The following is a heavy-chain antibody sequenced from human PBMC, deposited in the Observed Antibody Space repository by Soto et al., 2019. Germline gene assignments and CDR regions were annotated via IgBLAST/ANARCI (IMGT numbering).Heavy chain of an antibody. CDR1: GFTFSTYW. D-gene: IGHD2-15*01. J-gene: IGHJ4*02. Sequence: GGSLRLSCSASGFTFSTYWMEWVRQAPGKGLLWVSSLNGDASTANYADSVKGRFTISRDNSKNTLYLQMNSLRAEDTAVYYCAKAYCSGGSCRVRVPYYFDYWGQGTLVTVSS. V-gene: IGHV3-74*01. CDR2: LNGDASTA. CDR3: AKAYCSGGSCRVRVPYYFDY.